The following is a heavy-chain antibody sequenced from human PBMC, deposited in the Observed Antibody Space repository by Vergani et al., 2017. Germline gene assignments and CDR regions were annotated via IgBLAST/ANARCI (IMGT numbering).Heavy chain of an antibody. V-gene: IGHV3-21*01. Sequence: EVNLVESGGGLVQPGGSLRLSCAASGFTFSSYSMNWVRQAPGKGLEWVSSISSSSSYIYYADSVKGRFTISRDNAKNSLYLQMNSLRAEDTAVYYCAPVVVPAAIGWGQGTLVTVSS. CDR2: ISSSSSYI. J-gene: IGHJ4*02. D-gene: IGHD2-2*02. CDR1: GFTFSSYS. CDR3: APVVVPAAIG.